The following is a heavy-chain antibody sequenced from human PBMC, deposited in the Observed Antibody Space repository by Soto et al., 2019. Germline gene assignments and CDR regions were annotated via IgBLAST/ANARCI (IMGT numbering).Heavy chain of an antibody. Sequence: QVQLQESGPGLVKPSQTLSLTCTVSGGSISSGGYYWSWIRQHPGKGLEWIVYIYYSGSTYYNPALKSRVTISVDTSKNQFSLKLSSVTAADTAVYYCARVSGSGDSSSWYFGMDVWGQGTTVTVSS. CDR3: ARVSGSGDSSSWYFGMDV. J-gene: IGHJ6*02. CDR2: IYYSGST. V-gene: IGHV4-31*03. CDR1: GGSISSGGYY. D-gene: IGHD6-13*01.